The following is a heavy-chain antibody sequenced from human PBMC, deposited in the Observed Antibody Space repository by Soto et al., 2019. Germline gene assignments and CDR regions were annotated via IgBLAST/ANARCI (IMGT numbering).Heavy chain of an antibody. Sequence: EVQLVESGGGLVQPGGSLRLSCAASGFTFSDHYMDWVRQAPGKGLEWVGRTRNKANSYSTEYAASVKGRFTISRDDSKNSLYLQMNSLKTEDTAVYYCARVALSGDPGKYYDYWGQGTLVTVSS. CDR2: TRNKANSYST. CDR1: GFTFSDHY. D-gene: IGHD4-17*01. V-gene: IGHV3-72*01. CDR3: ARVALSGDPGKYYDY. J-gene: IGHJ4*02.